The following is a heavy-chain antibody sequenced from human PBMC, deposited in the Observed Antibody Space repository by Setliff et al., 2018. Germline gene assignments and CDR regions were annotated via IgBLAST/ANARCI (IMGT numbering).Heavy chain of an antibody. V-gene: IGHV4-61*09. CDR2: IHGTEGT. D-gene: IGHD3-10*01. CDR1: DGSLYSGNYY. Sequence: LSLTCTVSDGSLYSGNYYWTWIRQPAGKALEWIGHIHGTEGTHYNPSLESRVTISVDTSKTQFSLNLRFVTAADTAVYYCARFGGSASVARFSPPIWGPGSLVTVSS. J-gene: IGHJ4*02. CDR3: ARFGGSASVARFSPPI.